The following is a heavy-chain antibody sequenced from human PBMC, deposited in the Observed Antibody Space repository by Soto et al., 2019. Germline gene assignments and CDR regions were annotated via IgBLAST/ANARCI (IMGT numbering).Heavy chain of an antibody. CDR3: TRIGYSSSSLDY. CDR1: EFIFRNYW. Sequence: LRLSCAASEFIFRNYWMTWVRQAPGKGLEWVANIKQDGSHTYYVDSVKGRFTISRDNAKNSVYLQMNSLRAEDTAVYYCTRIGYSSSSLDYWGQGTLVTVSS. CDR2: IKQDGSHT. V-gene: IGHV3-7*03. J-gene: IGHJ4*02. D-gene: IGHD6-6*01.